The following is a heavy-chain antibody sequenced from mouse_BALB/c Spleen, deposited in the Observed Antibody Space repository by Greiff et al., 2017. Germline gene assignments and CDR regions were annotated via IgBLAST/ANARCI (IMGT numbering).Heavy chain of an antibody. Sequence: EVKLVESGGGLVKPGGSLKLSCAASGFTFSSYAMSWVRQSPEKRLEWVAEISSGGSYTYYPDTVTGRFTISRDNAKNTLYLEMSSLRSEDTAMYYCARDPGGAMDYWGQGTSVTVSS. CDR3: ARDPGGAMDY. CDR2: ISSGGSYT. V-gene: IGHV5-9-4*01. J-gene: IGHJ4*01. CDR1: GFTFSSYA.